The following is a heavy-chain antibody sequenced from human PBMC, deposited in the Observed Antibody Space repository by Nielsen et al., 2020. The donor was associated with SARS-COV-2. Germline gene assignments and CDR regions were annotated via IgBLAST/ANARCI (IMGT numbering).Heavy chain of an antibody. CDR3: ARGDLVVVPSPLLGLGPIFYSFYLGV. Sequence: GSLRLSCAVSGDSVSSNDWWTWVRQSPGKGLEWIGEVSHSGSTNYNPSLKSRVTLSMDKSKNQFSLRLTSVSAADTADYFCARGDLVVVPSPLLGLGPIFYSFYLGVWGKGTTVTVSS. V-gene: IGHV4-4*01. CDR1: GDSVSSNDW. CDR2: VSHSGST. D-gene: IGHD2-2*02. J-gene: IGHJ6*03.